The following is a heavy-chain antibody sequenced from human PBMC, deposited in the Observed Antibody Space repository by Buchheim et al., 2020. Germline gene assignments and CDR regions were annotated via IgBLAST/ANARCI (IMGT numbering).Heavy chain of an antibody. J-gene: IGHJ5*02. CDR1: GGSISSGGFY. CDR2: IYTSGTT. D-gene: IGHD2-21*01. V-gene: IGHV4-61*02. CDR3: ARGTPNCGGGGCHGVWFDP. Sequence: QVQLQESGPGLVKPSQTLSLTCTGSGGSISSGGFYWTWIRKPAGKGLEWIGRIYTSGTTDYNPSLKSRVIISLDTYKNQFSLDLTSMTAADSAVYYCARGTPNCGGGGCHGVWFDPWGQGIL.